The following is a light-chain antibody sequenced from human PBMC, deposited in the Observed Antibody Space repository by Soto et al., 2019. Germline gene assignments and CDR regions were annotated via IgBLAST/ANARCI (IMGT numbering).Light chain of an antibody. CDR1: QSVASYY. CDR2: GAS. CDR3: QQSYSTTWT. Sequence: EIVLRQSPGTLSLSPGERATLSCRTSQSVASYYLAWYQQKPGQAPRLLIYGASSRASGIPDRFSGSGSGTDFTLTISSLQPEDFATYYCQQSYSTTWTFGQGTKVEIK. V-gene: IGKV3-20*01. J-gene: IGKJ1*01.